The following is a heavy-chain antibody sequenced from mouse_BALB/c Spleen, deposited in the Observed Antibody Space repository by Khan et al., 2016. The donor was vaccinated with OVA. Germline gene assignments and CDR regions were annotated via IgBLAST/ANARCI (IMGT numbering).Heavy chain of an antibody. Sequence: EVQLQQSGPELVKPGASVKMSCKASGYTFTDYYMKWMKQSHGKSLEWIGDINPNNGDTFYNQKFKGKATLTVDKSSSKAYTQLNSLTSEDSAVYYCARGLFDVWGAGTTVTVSS. J-gene: IGHJ1*01. CDR2: INPNNGDT. CDR1: GYTFTDYY. CDR3: ARGLFDV. V-gene: IGHV1-26*01.